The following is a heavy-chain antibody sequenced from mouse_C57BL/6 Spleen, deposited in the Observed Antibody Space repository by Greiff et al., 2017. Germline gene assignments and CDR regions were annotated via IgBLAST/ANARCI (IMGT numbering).Heavy chain of an antibody. V-gene: IGHV14-4*01. CDR3: TTRTTVAPFAY. CDR1: GFNIKDDY. CDR2: IDPENGDT. Sequence: EVQGVESGAELVRPGASVKLSCTASGFNIKDDYMHWVKQRPEQGLEWIGWIDPENGDTEYASKFQGKATITADTSSNTAYLQLSSLTSEDTAVYYCTTRTTVAPFAYWGQGTLVTVSA. J-gene: IGHJ3*01. D-gene: IGHD1-1*01.